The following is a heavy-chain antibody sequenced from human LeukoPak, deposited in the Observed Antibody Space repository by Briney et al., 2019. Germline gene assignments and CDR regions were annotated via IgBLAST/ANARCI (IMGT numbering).Heavy chain of an antibody. CDR2: MNPNSGNT. J-gene: IGHJ4*02. CDR3: ARLQRYCSGGSCRDY. D-gene: IGHD2-15*01. Sequence: ASVKVSCKASGYTFTSYDINWVRQATGQGLEWMGWMNPNSGNTGYAQKLQGRVTITRNTSISTAYMELSSLRSEDTAVYYCARLQRYCSGGSCRDYWGQGTLVTVSS. CDR1: GYTFTSYD. V-gene: IGHV1-8*03.